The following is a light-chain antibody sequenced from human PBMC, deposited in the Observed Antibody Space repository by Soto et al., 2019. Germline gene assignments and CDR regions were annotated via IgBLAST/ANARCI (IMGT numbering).Light chain of an antibody. Sequence: QSALTQPASVSGSPGQSITISCTGTSNDVGGYNLVSWFQQHPGKAPKLMISDVNKRPSGVSNRFPGSKSANTASLTISGLRAEDEADDYYCSRVGGSSPQWVFGGGTKLTVL. J-gene: IGLJ3*02. V-gene: IGLV2-23*02. CDR2: DVN. CDR1: SNDVGGYNL. CDR3: CSRVGGSSPQWV.